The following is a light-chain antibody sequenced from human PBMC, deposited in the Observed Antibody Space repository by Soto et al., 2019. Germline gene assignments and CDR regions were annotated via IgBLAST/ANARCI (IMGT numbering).Light chain of an antibody. CDR2: AAS. CDR1: QGISNF. V-gene: IGKV1-27*01. J-gene: IGKJ5*01. CDR3: QKYSSVIT. Sequence: DIQMTQSPSSLSTSVGDRVTITCRPSQGISNFLAWYQQKPGKVPKLLISAASTFQSGVPSRFSGSGSGTDFTLTITSLQPDDVATYYCQKYSSVITFGQGTRLEIK.